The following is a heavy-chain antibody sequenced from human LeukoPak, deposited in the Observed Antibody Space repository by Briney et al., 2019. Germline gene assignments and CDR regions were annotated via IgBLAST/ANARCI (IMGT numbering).Heavy chain of an antibody. CDR3: ARYYYYGSGSFDY. J-gene: IGHJ4*02. CDR1: GCTFSTYA. D-gene: IGHD3-10*01. V-gene: IGHV3-30-3*01. Sequence: PGRSLKLSCEASGCTFSTYAMHWVRQAPGKGLEWVAVISYDGSNKNYADSVKGRFTISRDNSKNMLYLQMNSLRAEDTAVYYCARYYYYGSGSFDYWGQGTLVTVSS. CDR2: ISYDGSNK.